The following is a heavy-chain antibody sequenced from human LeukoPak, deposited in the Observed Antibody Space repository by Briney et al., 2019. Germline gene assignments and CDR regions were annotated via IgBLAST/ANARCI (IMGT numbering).Heavy chain of an antibody. J-gene: IGHJ6*03. D-gene: IGHD1-26*01. CDR3: ARVRLSGSYLGYPYYYMDV. CDR2: IYYRGST. V-gene: IGHV4-30-4*07. Sequence: PSQTLSLTCAVSGGSISSGGYSWSWIRQPPGKGLEWIGYIYYRGSTYYNPSLKSRVTISVDTSKNQFSLKLSSVTAADTAVYYCARVRLSGSYLGYPYYYMDVWGKGTTVTVSS. CDR1: GGSISSGGYS.